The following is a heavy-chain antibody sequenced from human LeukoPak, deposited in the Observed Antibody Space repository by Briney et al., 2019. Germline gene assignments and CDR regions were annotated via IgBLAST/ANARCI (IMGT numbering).Heavy chain of an antibody. J-gene: IGHJ4*02. D-gene: IGHD3-16*01. V-gene: IGHV4-59*08. CDR1: GGSISSYY. CDR3: ARGAASRPFDY. CDR2: IYYSGST. Sequence: SETLSLTCTVSGGSISSYYWSWIRQPPGKGLEWIGYIYYSGSTNHNPSLKSRVTISVDTSKNQFSLKLSSVTAADTAVYYCARGAASRPFDYWGQGTLVTVSS.